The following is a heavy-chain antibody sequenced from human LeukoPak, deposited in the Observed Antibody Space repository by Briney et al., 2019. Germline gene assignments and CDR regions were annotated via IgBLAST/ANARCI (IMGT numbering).Heavy chain of an antibody. CDR1: GFTFSSYA. D-gene: IGHD6-6*01. J-gene: IGHJ4*02. V-gene: IGHV3-30-3*01. CDR3: ARELAARSPFDY. Sequence: GGSLRLSCAASGFTFSSYAMHWVRQAPGKGLEWVAVISYDGSNKYYADSVKGRFTISRDNSKNTLYLQMNSLRAEDTAVYYCARELAARSPFDYWGQGTLVTVSS. CDR2: ISYDGSNK.